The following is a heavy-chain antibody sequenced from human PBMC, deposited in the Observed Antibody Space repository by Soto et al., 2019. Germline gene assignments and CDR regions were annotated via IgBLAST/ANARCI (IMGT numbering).Heavy chain of an antibody. Sequence: TLSLTCTVSGGSTSSDNYWSWIRQPPGKGLEWIGHIYYSGNTDYNPSLKSRLAISIDTSKNQFSLKLSSVTAADTAVYFCAREGGESSDGLYYFDSWGQGSLVTVSS. CDR3: AREGGESSDGLYYFDS. J-gene: IGHJ4*02. V-gene: IGHV4-30-4*01. D-gene: IGHD3-16*01. CDR2: IYYSGNT. CDR1: GGSTSSDNY.